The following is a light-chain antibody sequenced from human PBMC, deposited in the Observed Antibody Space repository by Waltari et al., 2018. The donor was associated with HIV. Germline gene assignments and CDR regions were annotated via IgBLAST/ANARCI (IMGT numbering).Light chain of an antibody. CDR3: AAWDDSLSAPWV. Sequence: QSVLTQPPSASGTPGQRVTISCSGSSSHIGSNSVYWYQQLPGTAPKLLIYRNNRRPSGGPDRFSGSKSGTSASLAISGLRSEDEAEYDCAAWDDSLSAPWVFGGGTKLTVL. V-gene: IGLV1-47*01. J-gene: IGLJ3*02. CDR2: RNN. CDR1: SSHIGSNS.